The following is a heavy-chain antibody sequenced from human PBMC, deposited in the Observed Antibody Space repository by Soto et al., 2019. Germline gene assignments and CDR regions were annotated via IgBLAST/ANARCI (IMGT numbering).Heavy chain of an antibody. CDR1: GDSLSSGGHY. CDR2: IYDSVNT. D-gene: IGHD3-9*01. J-gene: IGHJ4*02. Sequence: PSETLSLTCTVSGDSLSSGGHYWSWIRQHPGKGLEWIGHIYDSVNTYYIPSLRSRVTISADMSKNQFSLNLRSVTAADTAVYYCARVDHRGYFAILTDYWGQGTLV. CDR3: ARVDHRGYFAILTDY. V-gene: IGHV4-31*03.